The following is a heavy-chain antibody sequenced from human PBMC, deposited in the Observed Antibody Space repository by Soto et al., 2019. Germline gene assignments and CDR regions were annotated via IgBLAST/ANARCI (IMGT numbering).Heavy chain of an antibody. CDR1: GVSFSSCA. CDR3: ARSIPANLKLPYFDY. Sequence: GASVEVCCEACGVSFSSCAISWVQQAPGQGLEWMGGIIPIFGTANYAQKFQGRVTITADESTSTAYMELSSLRSEDTAVYYCARSIPANLKLPYFDYWGQGTRVTVSS. V-gene: IGHV1-69*13. CDR2: IIPIFGTA. J-gene: IGHJ4*02. D-gene: IGHD2-21*01.